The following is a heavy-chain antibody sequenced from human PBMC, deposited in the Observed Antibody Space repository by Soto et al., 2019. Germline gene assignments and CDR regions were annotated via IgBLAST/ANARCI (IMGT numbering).Heavy chain of an antibody. CDR2: ITDTGRDA. CDR1: GFTFSSYG. Sequence: QVQLVESGGGVVQPGRSLRLSCAASGFTFSSYGMHWVRQAPGKGLEWVSTITDTGRDAKYADSVRGRFTISRDNSKNTLHLQMSSLRAEDSAVYYCARGSTDSYPGSRIFDFWGRGTLVTVSS. V-gene: IGHV3-NL1*01. CDR3: ARGSTDSYPGSRIFDF. J-gene: IGHJ4*02. D-gene: IGHD3-10*01.